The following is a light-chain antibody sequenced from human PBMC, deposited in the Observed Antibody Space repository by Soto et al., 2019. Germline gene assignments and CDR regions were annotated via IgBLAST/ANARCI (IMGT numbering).Light chain of an antibody. V-gene: IGKV3-15*01. CDR2: DAY. J-gene: IGKJ4*01. Sequence: EVVLTQSPATLSVSPEERTTLSCTASQGISVTLAWYQHKPGQAHRLLIYDAYTRATGVQARFSGSGSGPEFTLTIRSLQSEDFAIYYCKRYNSWPLTFGGGTKVDI. CDR3: KRYNSWPLT. CDR1: QGISVT.